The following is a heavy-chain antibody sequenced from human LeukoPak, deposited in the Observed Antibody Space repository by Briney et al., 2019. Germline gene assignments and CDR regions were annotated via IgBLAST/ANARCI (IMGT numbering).Heavy chain of an antibody. J-gene: IGHJ4*02. CDR1: GDTFSNRNAA. V-gene: IGHV6-1*01. CDR2: TYYRSKLYN. CDR3: AREGVGATMAN. D-gene: IGHD1-26*01. Sequence: SQTLSLTCALSGDTFSNRNAAWNWIRQSPTRGLEWLERTYYRSKLYNDYAVFMKCRIDINPDTSKNQFSLRLNPVTPEGTAVYFCAREGVGATMANWGQGTLVTVSS.